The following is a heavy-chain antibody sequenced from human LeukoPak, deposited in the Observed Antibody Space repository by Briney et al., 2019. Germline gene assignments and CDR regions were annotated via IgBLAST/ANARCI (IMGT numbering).Heavy chain of an antibody. V-gene: IGHV1-18*01. CDR2: ISAYNGNT. D-gene: IGHD3-22*01. J-gene: IGHJ4*02. CDR3: ARDTPSGSDPYYYDSSGYYSLLPWMDY. Sequence: VASVKVSCKASGYTFTSYGISWVRQAPGQGLEWMGWISAYNGNTNYAQKLQGRVTMTTDTSTSTAYMELRSLRSDDTAVYYCARDTPSGSDPYYYDSSGYYSLLPWMDYWGQGTLVTVSS. CDR1: GYTFTSYG.